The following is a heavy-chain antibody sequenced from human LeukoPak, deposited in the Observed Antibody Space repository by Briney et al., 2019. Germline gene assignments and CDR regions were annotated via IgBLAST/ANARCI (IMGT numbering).Heavy chain of an antibody. CDR1: KFVFSNYW. V-gene: IGHV3-21*01. Sequence: NSGGSLRLSCAASKFVFSNYWMTWVRQAPGKGLEWVSSISSSSSYIYYADSVKGRFTISRDNAKNSLYLQMNSLRAEDTAVYYCASGYSSSSSPSPFDYWGQGTLVTVSS. J-gene: IGHJ4*02. CDR2: ISSSSSYI. D-gene: IGHD6-13*01. CDR3: ASGYSSSSSPSPFDY.